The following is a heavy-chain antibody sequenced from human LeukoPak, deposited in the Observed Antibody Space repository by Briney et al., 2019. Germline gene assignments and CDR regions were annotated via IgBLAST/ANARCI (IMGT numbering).Heavy chain of an antibody. V-gene: IGHV3-30*03. J-gene: IGHJ6*02. Sequence: RGSLRLSCAASGFTFSSYGMHWVRQAPGKGLEWVAVISYDGSNKYYADSVKGRFTISRDNSKNTLYLQMNSLRAEDTAVYYCAREPRGFYYGMDVWGQGTTVTVSS. CDR2: ISYDGSNK. CDR3: AREPRGFYYGMDV. CDR1: GFTFSSYG.